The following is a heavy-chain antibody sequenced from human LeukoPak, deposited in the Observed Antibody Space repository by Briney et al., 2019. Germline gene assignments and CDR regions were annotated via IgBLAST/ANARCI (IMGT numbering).Heavy chain of an antibody. V-gene: IGHV4-59*01. Sequence: SETLSLTCTVSGGSISSDHWGWIRQPPGKGLEWIGHIYYNGNTRYSPSLKSRVTISVDTSKNQFSLKLTSATAADTAVYYCARWHSHGRYFDYWGQGALVTVSS. CDR2: IYYNGNT. CDR3: ARWHSHGRYFDY. J-gene: IGHJ4*02. D-gene: IGHD2-21*01. CDR1: GGSISSDH.